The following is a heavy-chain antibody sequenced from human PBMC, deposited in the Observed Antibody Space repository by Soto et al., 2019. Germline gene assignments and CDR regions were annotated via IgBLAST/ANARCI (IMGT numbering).Heavy chain of an antibody. V-gene: IGHV3-30-3*01. Sequence: VGSLRRSCASCVFTFSSYSFHLFRQAPVNWLEWVGAISYDGSSEYYADSFKGRFIVPRDNSKNTVYLEMDSLRPEDPAVFYCAREYSYDSGGYYYYGMEIRGQGNTVNVS. J-gene: IGHJ6*01. CDR2: ISYDGSSE. CDR1: VFTFSSYS. D-gene: IGHD3-22*01. CDR3: AREYSYDSGGYYYYGMEI.